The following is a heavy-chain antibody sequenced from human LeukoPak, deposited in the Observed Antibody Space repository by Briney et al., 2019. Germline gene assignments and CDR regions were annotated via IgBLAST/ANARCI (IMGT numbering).Heavy chain of an antibody. V-gene: IGHV3-74*01. J-gene: IGHJ5*02. CDR3: ANARGLLWFGT. Sequence: PGGSLRLSCAASGFTFSRYSMHWVRQAPGKGLVWVSHVNSDGSGTDYADSVKGRFTISRDNSKNTLYLEMNSLRAEDTAVYSCANARGLLWFGTWGQGTLVTVSS. CDR1: GFTFSRYS. D-gene: IGHD3-10*01. CDR2: VNSDGSGT.